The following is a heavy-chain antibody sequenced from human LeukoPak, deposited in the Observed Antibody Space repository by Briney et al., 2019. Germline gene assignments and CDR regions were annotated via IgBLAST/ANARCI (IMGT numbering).Heavy chain of an antibody. CDR1: GGTLSKYG. CDR3: ATDPHSDFWTGYYWES. Sequence: SVKLSCKASGGTLSKYGISWLRQAPGQGLEWMGRIIPIFRPALYAPQFKGSVTITPDTSTETAYVEVPSLISEDTAVYFCATDPHSDFWTGYYWESWGQGPLVTVSS. CDR2: IIPIFRPA. V-gene: IGHV1-69*06. J-gene: IGHJ5*02. D-gene: IGHD3/OR15-3a*01.